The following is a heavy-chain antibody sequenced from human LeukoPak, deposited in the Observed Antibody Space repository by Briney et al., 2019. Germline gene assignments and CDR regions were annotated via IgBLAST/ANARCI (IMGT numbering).Heavy chain of an antibody. D-gene: IGHD3-3*01. CDR1: GYTFTSYY. J-gene: IGHJ6*02. Sequence: ASVKVSCKASGYTFTSYYINWVRQATGQGLEWMGWMNPNSGNTGYAQKFQGRVTMTRNTSISTAYMELSSLRSEDTAVYYCARVLRDFWSGYYLNYYYGMDVWGQGTTVTASS. CDR2: MNPNSGNT. V-gene: IGHV1-8*01. CDR3: ARVLRDFWSGYYLNYYYGMDV.